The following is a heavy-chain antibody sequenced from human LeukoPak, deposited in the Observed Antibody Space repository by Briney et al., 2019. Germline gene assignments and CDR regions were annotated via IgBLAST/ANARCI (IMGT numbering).Heavy chain of an antibody. V-gene: IGHV3-11*01. CDR1: GFTFSDYN. Sequence: GGSLRLSCAGSGFTFSDYNMNWVRQAPGKGLEWVSYITDSGNTIHYADSVKGRFTISRDNAKNSLYLQMNSLRAEDTAVYYCARSIGLTGGGVDVWGQGTTVTASS. CDR2: ITDSGNTI. CDR3: ARSIGLTGGGVDV. J-gene: IGHJ6*02. D-gene: IGHD3-9*01.